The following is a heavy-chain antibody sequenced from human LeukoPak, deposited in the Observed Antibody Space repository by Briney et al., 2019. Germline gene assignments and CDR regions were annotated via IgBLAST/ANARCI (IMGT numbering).Heavy chain of an antibody. CDR1: GYTFTNNY. J-gene: IGHJ4*02. CDR3: ARDQEGFDY. Sequence: ASVKVSCKASGYTFTNNYLHWVRQAPGQGLEWMGMIYPRDGSTSYAQNFQGRVTVTRDTSTTTVHMELRGLRSEDTAVYYCARDQEGFDYWGQGSLVTVSS. V-gene: IGHV1-46*01. CDR2: IYPRDGST.